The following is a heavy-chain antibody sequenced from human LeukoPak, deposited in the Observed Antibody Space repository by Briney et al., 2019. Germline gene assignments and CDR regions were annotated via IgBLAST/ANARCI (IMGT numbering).Heavy chain of an antibody. CDR1: GFTFSSYA. J-gene: IGHJ4*02. CDR3: AKRFGDFFDY. Sequence: GGSLRLSCAASGFTFSSYAMSWVRQAPGKGLEWVSAISGSGGSTYYADPVKGRFTISRDNSKNTLYLQMNSLRAEDTAIYSCAKRFGDFFDYWGQGTLVTVSS. CDR2: ISGSGGST. D-gene: IGHD3-10*01. V-gene: IGHV3-23*01.